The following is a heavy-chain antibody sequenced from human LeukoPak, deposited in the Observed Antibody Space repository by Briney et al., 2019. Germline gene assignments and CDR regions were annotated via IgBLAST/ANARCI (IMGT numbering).Heavy chain of an antibody. CDR3: ARGRSTYYYGSGSFLDY. J-gene: IGHJ4*02. CDR2: INHSGST. V-gene: IGHV4-34*01. D-gene: IGHD3-10*01. Sequence: SETLSLTCAVYGGSFSGYYWSWIRQPPGKGLEWIGEINHSGSTNYNPPLKSRVTISVDTSKNQFSLKLSSVAAADTAVYYCARGRSTYYYGSGSFLDYWGQGTLVTVSS. CDR1: GGSFSGYY.